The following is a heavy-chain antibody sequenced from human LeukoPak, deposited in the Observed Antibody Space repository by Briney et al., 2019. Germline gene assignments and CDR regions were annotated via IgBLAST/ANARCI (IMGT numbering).Heavy chain of an antibody. J-gene: IGHJ6*02. CDR1: GYTLTELS. CDR3: ATTQDYDSSGYYVDYYYGMDV. Sequence: GASVKVSCKVSGYTLTELSMHWVRQAPGKGLEWMGGFDPEDGETIYAQKSQGRVTMTEDTSTDTAYMELSSLRSEDTAVYYCATTQDYDSSGYYVDYYYGMDVWGQGTTVTVSS. D-gene: IGHD3-22*01. CDR2: FDPEDGET. V-gene: IGHV1-24*01.